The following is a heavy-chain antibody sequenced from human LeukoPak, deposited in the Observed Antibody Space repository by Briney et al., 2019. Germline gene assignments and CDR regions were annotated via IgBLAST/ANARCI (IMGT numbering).Heavy chain of an antibody. J-gene: IGHJ4*02. Sequence: PSQTLSLTCPVYGGSISSVSYYWSWLRQPAGKGLEWIGRIYTSGSTNYNPSLKSRVTISVDTSKNQFSLKLSSVTAADTAVYYCARVRSSSGWYAYWGQGTLVTVSS. CDR2: IYTSGST. CDR3: ARVRSSSGWYAY. D-gene: IGHD6-19*01. V-gene: IGHV4-61*02. CDR1: GGSISSVSYY.